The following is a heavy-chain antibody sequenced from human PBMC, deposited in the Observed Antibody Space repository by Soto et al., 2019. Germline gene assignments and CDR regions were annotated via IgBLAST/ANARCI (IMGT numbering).Heavy chain of an antibody. CDR2: INHSGST. Sequence: PSETLSLTCAVYCGSLSGYYWSWIRQRPGQGLEWNGEINHSGSTNYNPSLKRRVTISVDTSKNQFTLKLSSVTAADTAVYYCAILAARPLLYYYYGMDVWGQGTTVTVSS. D-gene: IGHD6-6*01. J-gene: IGHJ6*02. V-gene: IGHV4-34*01. CDR3: AILAARPLLYYYYGMDV. CDR1: CGSLSGYY.